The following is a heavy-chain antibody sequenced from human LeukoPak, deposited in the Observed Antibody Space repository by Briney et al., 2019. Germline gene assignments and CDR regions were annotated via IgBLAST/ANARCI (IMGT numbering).Heavy chain of an antibody. CDR2: ISYDGSNK. CDR1: GFTFSSYA. J-gene: IGHJ6*04. V-gene: IGHV3-30-3*01. Sequence: GGSLRLSCAASGFTFSSYAMHWVRQAPGKGLEWVAVISYDGSNKYYADSVKGRFTISRDNSKNTLYLQMNSLRAEDTAVYYCAKDAVAATYYYYGMDVWGKGTTVTVSS. D-gene: IGHD2-15*01. CDR3: AKDAVAATYYYYGMDV.